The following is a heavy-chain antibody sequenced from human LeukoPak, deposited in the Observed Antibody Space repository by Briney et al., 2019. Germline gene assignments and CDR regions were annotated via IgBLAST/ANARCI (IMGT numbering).Heavy chain of an antibody. V-gene: IGHV4-38-2*02. CDR1: GYSISSGYY. D-gene: IGHD5-24*01. CDR2: IYYSEST. Sequence: SETLSLTCTVSGYSISSGYYWGWIRQPPGKGLEWIGSIYYSESTYQNPSLKSRVTISVDTSKNQFSLKLSSMTAADTALYYCARGRRDGYMLLWEDYWGQGTLVTVSS. CDR3: ARGRRDGYMLLWEDY. J-gene: IGHJ4*02.